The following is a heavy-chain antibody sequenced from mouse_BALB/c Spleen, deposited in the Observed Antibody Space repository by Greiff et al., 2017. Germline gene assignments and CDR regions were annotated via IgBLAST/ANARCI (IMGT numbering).Heavy chain of an antibody. CDR2: ISSGGST. CDR3: ASGYLYAMDY. CDR1: GFTFSSYA. D-gene: IGHD5-1*01. J-gene: IGHJ4*01. Sequence: VQLKESGGGLVKPGGSLKLSCAASGFTFSSYAMSWVRQTPEKRLEWVASISSGGSTYYPDSVKGRFTISRDNARNILYLQMSSLRSEDTAMYYCASGYLYAMDYWGQGTSVTVSS. V-gene: IGHV5-6-5*01.